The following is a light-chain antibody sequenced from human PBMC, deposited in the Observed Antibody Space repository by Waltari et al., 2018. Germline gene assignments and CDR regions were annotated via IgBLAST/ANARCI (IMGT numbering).Light chain of an antibody. CDR3: QSYDTSLSVV. CDR2: GTS. V-gene: IGLV1-40*01. Sequence: QSVLTQPHSVSGAPGQRVSISCTCTGSHLGAGYAVHWYQQLPGKAPRLLIYGTSSRPPGVPDRFFGSQSGTSASLAITGLQAEDEADYYCQSYDTSLSVVFGGGTKLTVL. J-gene: IGLJ2*01. CDR1: GSHLGAGYA.